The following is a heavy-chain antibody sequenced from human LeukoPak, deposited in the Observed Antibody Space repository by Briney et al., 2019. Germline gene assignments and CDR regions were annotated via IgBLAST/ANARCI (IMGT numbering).Heavy chain of an antibody. D-gene: IGHD3-22*01. CDR3: ARVVRMYYYDSSDSPDYFDY. Sequence: SETLSLTCTVSGGSISTYYWSWIRQPPGKGLERIGYIYYSGSTNYNPSLKSRVSISVDTSKNQFSLKLSSVTAADTAVYYCARVVRMYYYDSSDSPDYFDYWGQGTLVTVSS. CDR1: GGSISTYY. V-gene: IGHV4-59*01. CDR2: IYYSGST. J-gene: IGHJ4*02.